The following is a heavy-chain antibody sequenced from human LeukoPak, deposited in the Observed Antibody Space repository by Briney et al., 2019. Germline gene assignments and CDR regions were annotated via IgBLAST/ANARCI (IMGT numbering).Heavy chain of an antibody. CDR1: GFTFSSYA. CDR3: ASLVVAAPN. Sequence: GRSLRLSCAASGFTFSSYAMHWVRQAPGKGLEWVAVISYDGSNKYYADSVKGRFTISRDNSKNTLYLQMNSLRAEDTAVYYCASLVVAAPNWGQGTLVTVSS. D-gene: IGHD2-15*01. CDR2: ISYDGSNK. J-gene: IGHJ4*02. V-gene: IGHV3-30-3*01.